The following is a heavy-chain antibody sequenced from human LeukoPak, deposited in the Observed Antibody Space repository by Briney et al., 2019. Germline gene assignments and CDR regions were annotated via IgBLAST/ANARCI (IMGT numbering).Heavy chain of an antibody. D-gene: IGHD3-22*01. J-gene: IGHJ4*02. CDR3: ARDAGAYYYDSSGYYYVFPYYFDF. Sequence: GGSLRLSCAASGFTFSSYEMNWVRQAPGKGLEWVSYISSSGSTIYYAGSVKGRLTISRDNAKNSLYLQMNSLRAEDTAVYYCARDAGAYYYDSSGYYYVFPYYFDFWGQGTLVTVSS. V-gene: IGHV3-48*03. CDR2: ISSSGSTI. CDR1: GFTFSSYE.